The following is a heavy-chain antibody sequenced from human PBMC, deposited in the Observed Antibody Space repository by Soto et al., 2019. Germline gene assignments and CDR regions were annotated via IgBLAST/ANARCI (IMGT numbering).Heavy chain of an antibody. Sequence: EVQLVESGGGLVQPGGSLRLSCAASGFTFSSYWMHWVRQAPGKGLVWVSRLKSDGSGTTYADSVKGRLTISRDNAKHTLYLHMNSRRAEDTAVYYCVRGDGDYYDGNGYLGRHWGQGTLVTVSS. D-gene: IGHD3-22*01. CDR1: GFTFSSYW. V-gene: IGHV3-74*01. J-gene: IGHJ4*02. CDR3: VRGDGDYYDGNGYLGRH. CDR2: LKSDGSGT.